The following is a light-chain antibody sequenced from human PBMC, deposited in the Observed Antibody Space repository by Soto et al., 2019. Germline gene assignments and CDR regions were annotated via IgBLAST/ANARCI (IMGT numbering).Light chain of an antibody. CDR3: QQHNSYPNT. CDR1: QGISGY. CDR2: AAS. J-gene: IGKJ4*01. Sequence: DIQLTQSPSSLSASLGDRVTITCRASQGISGYLAWYQQKPGKVPNLLMYAASTLHSGVPSRFSGGGSGTDFTLTISSLQPEDVATYYCQQHNSYPNTFGRGTKVEIK. V-gene: IGKV1-27*01.